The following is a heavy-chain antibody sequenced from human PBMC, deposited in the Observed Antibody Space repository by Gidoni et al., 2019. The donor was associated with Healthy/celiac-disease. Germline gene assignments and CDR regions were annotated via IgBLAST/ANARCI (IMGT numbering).Heavy chain of an antibody. Sequence: EVQLVESGGGLVQPGGCLRLSCAASGFTVSSNYMRWARPAPGKGLEWVSFIYSGGSTYYADSVKGRFTISRDNSKNTLYLQMNSLRAEDTAVYYCAREMTGFDYWGQGTLVTVSS. CDR3: AREMTGFDY. CDR1: GFTVSSNY. J-gene: IGHJ4*02. CDR2: IYSGGST. V-gene: IGHV3-66*01.